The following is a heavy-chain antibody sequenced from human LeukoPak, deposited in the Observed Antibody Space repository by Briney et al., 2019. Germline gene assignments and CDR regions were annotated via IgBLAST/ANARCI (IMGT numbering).Heavy chain of an antibody. V-gene: IGHV1-8*03. CDR1: GYTFTSYD. D-gene: IGHD2-2*01. CDR3: ARTSSTSYAFDI. Sequence: GASVKVSCKASGYTFTSYDINWVRQATGQGLEWMGWMNPNSGNTGYAQKFQGRVTITRNTSISTAYMELSSLRSEDTAVYYCARTSSTSYAFDIWGQGTMVTVSS. J-gene: IGHJ3*02. CDR2: MNPNSGNT.